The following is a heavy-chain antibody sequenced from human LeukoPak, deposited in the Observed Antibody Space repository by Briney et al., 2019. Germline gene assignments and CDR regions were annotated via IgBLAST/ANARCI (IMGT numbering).Heavy chain of an antibody. V-gene: IGHV1-18*01. D-gene: IGHD6-19*01. CDR2: ISAYNGNT. Sequence: ASVKVSCKASGYTFTSSAINWVRQAPGQGLEWMGWISAYNGNTNYAQKLQGRVTMTTDTSTSTAYMELRSLRSDDTAVYYCARAVAGTYYYYYYMDVWGKGTTVTVSS. J-gene: IGHJ6*03. CDR1: GYTFTSSA. CDR3: ARAVAGTYYYYYYMDV.